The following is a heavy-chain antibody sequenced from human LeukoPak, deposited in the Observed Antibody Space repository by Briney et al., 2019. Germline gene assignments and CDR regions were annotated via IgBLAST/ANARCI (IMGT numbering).Heavy chain of an antibody. Sequence: GGSLRLSCAASGFTFSSYDMSWVRQAPGKGLEWVSAISGSGGSTYYADSVKGRFTISRDNSKNTLYLQMNSLRAEDTAVYYCAKGITMVQGVIGIVYYMDVWGKGTTVTVSS. J-gene: IGHJ6*03. D-gene: IGHD3-10*01. V-gene: IGHV3-23*01. CDR3: AKGITMVQGVIGIVYYMDV. CDR2: ISGSGGST. CDR1: GFTFSSYD.